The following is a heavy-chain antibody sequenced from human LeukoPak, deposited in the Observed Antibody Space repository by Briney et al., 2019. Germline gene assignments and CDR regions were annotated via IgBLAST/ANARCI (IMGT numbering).Heavy chain of an antibody. Sequence: PSETLSLTCTVSGGSISSYYWNWIRQPPGKGLEWIGHIYYSGSTNYNPSLKSRVSISVDTSKNQFSLKLSSVTAADTAVYYCARDQGVRLFDYWGQGTLVTVSS. CDR1: GGSISSYY. D-gene: IGHD4/OR15-4a*01. CDR2: IYYSGST. V-gene: IGHV4-59*01. CDR3: ARDQGVRLFDY. J-gene: IGHJ4*02.